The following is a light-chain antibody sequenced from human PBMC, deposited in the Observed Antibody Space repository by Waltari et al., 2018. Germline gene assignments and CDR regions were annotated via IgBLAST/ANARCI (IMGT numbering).Light chain of an antibody. Sequence: EVVMTQAPLSLSVTLGQPASISCRSTQSLVYIDGKTYLNWFHQAPGQPPRLLVYQVSSRYPGVPVRFSGSGSGTDFTLQISSVESEDVGLYYCMQGTDWPYTFGQGTRLEI. CDR3: MQGTDWPYT. CDR2: QVS. V-gene: IGKV2-30*01. J-gene: IGKJ2*01. CDR1: QSLVYIDGKTY.